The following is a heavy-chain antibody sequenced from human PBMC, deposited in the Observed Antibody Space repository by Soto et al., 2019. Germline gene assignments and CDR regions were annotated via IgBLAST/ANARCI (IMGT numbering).Heavy chain of an antibody. CDR2: IYYSGST. Sequence: SETLSLTCTVSGGSISSSSYYWGWIRQPPGKGLEWIGSIYYSGSTYYNPSLKSRVTISVDTSKNQFSLKLSSVTAADTAVYYCARWLDILIPGDAFDIWGQGTMVTVSS. D-gene: IGHD3-9*01. V-gene: IGHV4-39*01. CDR3: ARWLDILIPGDAFDI. CDR1: GGSISSSSYY. J-gene: IGHJ3*02.